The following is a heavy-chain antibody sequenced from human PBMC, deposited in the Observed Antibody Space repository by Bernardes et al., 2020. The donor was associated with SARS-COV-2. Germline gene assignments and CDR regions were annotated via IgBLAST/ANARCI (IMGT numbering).Heavy chain of an antibody. J-gene: IGHJ4*02. V-gene: IGHV3-20*04. Sequence: GSLRLSCAASGSNFDDYGMSWVRQVPGKGLEWVSGINRKSDATGYADSVEGRFTISRDNAKNTLYLHMNSLSAEDTAVYYCARGGVDPFDYWGQGTLVTVSS. CDR2: INRKSDAT. CDR1: GSNFDDYG. CDR3: ARGGVDPFDY. D-gene: IGHD3-3*01.